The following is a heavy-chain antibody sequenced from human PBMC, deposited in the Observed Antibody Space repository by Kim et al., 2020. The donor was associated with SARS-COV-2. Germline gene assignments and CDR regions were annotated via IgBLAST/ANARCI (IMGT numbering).Heavy chain of an antibody. CDR2: VKGDGSET. CDR3: AREGLNY. CDR1: GFTFSNYW. V-gene: IGHV3-74*01. J-gene: IGHJ4*02. Sequence: GGSLRLSCAASGFTFSNYWMDWVRQGPGKRLEWISHVKGDGSETNYVDSVKGRFTISRDNAKNIMYLQMNSLRGEDTATYYCAREGLNYWGLGTLVTVSS.